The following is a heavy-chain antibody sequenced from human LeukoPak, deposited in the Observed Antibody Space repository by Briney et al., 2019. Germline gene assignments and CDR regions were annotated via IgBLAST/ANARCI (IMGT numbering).Heavy chain of an antibody. CDR1: GYSFTSYW. D-gene: IGHD3-22*01. CDR2: IYPGDSDP. Sequence: GESLKISCKGSGYSFTSYWIGWVRQMPGKGLEWMGIIYPGDSDPRYSPSFQGQVTISADKSISTAYLQWSSLKASDTAMYYCARPRNGYYSTDAFDIWGQGTMVTVSP. J-gene: IGHJ3*02. V-gene: IGHV5-51*01. CDR3: ARPRNGYYSTDAFDI.